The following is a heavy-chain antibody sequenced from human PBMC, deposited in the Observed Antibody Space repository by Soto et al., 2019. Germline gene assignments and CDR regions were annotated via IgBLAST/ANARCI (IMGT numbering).Heavy chain of an antibody. Sequence: SETLSLTCTVSGGSISSGDYYWSWIRQPPGKGLEWIGYIYYSGSTDYNPSLKSRVTISVDTSKNQFFLQLSSVTAADTAVYFCTRDLNRVFDVWGLGKLVTVSS. CDR1: GGSISSGDYY. CDR2: IYYSGST. J-gene: IGHJ4*02. V-gene: IGHV4-30-4*02. CDR3: TRDLNRVFDV. D-gene: IGHD3-10*01.